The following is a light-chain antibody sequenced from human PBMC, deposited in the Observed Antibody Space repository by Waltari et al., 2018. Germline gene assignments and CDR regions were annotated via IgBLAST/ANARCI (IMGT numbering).Light chain of an antibody. CDR1: STDVGGYNY. CDR2: EVR. J-gene: IGLJ3*02. CDR3: SSYTSSSTPWV. V-gene: IGLV2-14*01. Sequence: QSALTQPASLSGSPGPSITLSCPGTSTDVGGYNYVSWYQQHPGKAPKLMIYEVRNRPSGGSNRFSGSESGNTASLTISGLQAEDEADYYCSSYTSSSTPWVFGGGTKLTVL.